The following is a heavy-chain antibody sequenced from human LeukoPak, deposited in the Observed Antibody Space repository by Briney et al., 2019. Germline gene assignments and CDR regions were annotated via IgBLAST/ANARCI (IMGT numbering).Heavy chain of an antibody. CDR3: ARSPRPLTAARPSSSFWLDP. J-gene: IGHJ5*02. CDR2: IYPGYCDT. CDR1: WYNFTNYW. D-gene: IGHD6-6*01. Sequence: EALKIFFSGSWYNFTNYWNARVRPIPGKGPELMLSIYPGYCDTRYSPSFQGQVNLSSEKPISTAYLQWRSMKASDTAMYYCARSPRPLTAARPSSSFWLDPWGQGTQVTVSS. V-gene: IGHV5-51*04.